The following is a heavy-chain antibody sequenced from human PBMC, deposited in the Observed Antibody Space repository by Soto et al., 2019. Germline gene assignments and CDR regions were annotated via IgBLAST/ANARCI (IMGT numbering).Heavy chain of an antibody. Sequence: QLVESGGGLVQPGGSLRLSCAASGFTFSSPWMSWVRQAPGQGLEWVANIKPDGREKGYVDSVKGRFNISRDNAKNSLYLQMNSLRAEDTAVYYCARGDYYDSSGPFSDAFDIWGQGTMVTVSS. D-gene: IGHD3-22*01. J-gene: IGHJ3*02. CDR2: IKPDGREK. CDR1: GFTFSSPW. CDR3: ARGDYYDSSGPFSDAFDI. V-gene: IGHV3-7*04.